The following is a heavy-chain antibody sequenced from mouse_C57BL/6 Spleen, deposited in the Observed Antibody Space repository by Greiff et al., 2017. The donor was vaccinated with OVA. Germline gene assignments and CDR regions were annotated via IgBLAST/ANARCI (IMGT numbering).Heavy chain of an antibody. J-gene: IGHJ2*01. CDR3: ASSSYNY. CDR2: ISSGGSYT. CDR1: GFTFSSYG. V-gene: IGHV5-6*01. D-gene: IGHD1-1*01. Sequence: EVKLMESGGDLVKPGGSLKLSCAASGFTFSSYGMSWVRQTPDKRLEWVATISSGGSYTYYPDSVKGRFTISRDNAKNTLYLQMSSLKSEDTAMYYCASSSYNYWGQGTTLTVSS.